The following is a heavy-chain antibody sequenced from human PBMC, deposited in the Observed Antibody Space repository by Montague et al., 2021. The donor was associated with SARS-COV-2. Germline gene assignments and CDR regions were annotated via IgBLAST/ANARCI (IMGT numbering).Heavy chain of an antibody. CDR2: IYTGSTT. CDR3: AAGIGNNDLAY. V-gene: IGHV3-53*04. D-gene: IGHD1-1*01. Sequence: SLRLSCAASGFIVSGNYMSWVRQAPGKGLDWVSVIYTGSTTFYAGSVKGRFTISRHNADNTLYLQMNSLRDDDTAVYYCAAGIGNNDLAYWGQGTLVTVSS. J-gene: IGHJ4*02. CDR1: GFIVSGNY.